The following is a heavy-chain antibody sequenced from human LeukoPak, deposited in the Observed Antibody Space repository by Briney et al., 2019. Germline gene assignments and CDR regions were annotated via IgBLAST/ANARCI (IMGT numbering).Heavy chain of an antibody. CDR2: IYSGGST. CDR1: GFTVSSNY. V-gene: IGHV3-66*01. CDR3: ASIGYYYGSGSGDY. Sequence: GGSLGLSCAASGFTVSSNYRSWVRKAPGKGLGWGSVIYSGGSTYYTASVKGRVTISTDNSNNTLYLQMNSLGAEDTAVYYCASIGYYYGSGSGDYWGQGTLVTVSS. D-gene: IGHD3-10*01. J-gene: IGHJ4*02.